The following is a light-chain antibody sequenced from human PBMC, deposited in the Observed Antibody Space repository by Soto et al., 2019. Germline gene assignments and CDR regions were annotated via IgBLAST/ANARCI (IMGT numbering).Light chain of an antibody. CDR1: QSVRYNF. Sequence: EIVLTQSPGTLSLSPGERATLSCRASQSVRYNFLAWYQQKPGQPPRLLIHDAFSRAPGIPDRFSGSGSGTDFTLSISSLEPEDFAVYYCQQYGSSPLSFGGGTKVEIK. J-gene: IGKJ4*01. V-gene: IGKV3-20*01. CDR2: DAF. CDR3: QQYGSSPLS.